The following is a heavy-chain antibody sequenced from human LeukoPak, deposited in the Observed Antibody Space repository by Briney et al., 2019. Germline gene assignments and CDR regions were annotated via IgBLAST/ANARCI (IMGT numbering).Heavy chain of an antibody. V-gene: IGHV3-66*01. CDR2: IYSGGTT. J-gene: IGHJ5*02. D-gene: IGHD2-8*01. Sequence: PGGSLRLSCAASGFTVRSNHMSGVPQARGEGREWVSVIYSGGTTHYGDSVKGRFTISRDNSKNTLYLQMDSLRVEDTAAYYCARGLMWGFDPWGQGTLVTVSS. CDR3: ARGLMWGFDP. CDR1: GFTVRSNH.